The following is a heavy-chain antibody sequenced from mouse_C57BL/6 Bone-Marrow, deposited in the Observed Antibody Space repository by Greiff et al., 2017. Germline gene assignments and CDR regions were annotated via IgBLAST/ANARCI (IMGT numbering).Heavy chain of an antibody. J-gene: IGHJ4*01. D-gene: IGHD2-3*01. V-gene: IGHV5-12*01. CDR1: GFTFSDYY. Sequence: DVMLVESGGGLVQPGGSLKLSCAASGFTFSDYYMYWVRQTPEKRLEWVAYISNGGGSTYYPDTVKGRFTISRDNAKNTLYLQMSRLKSEDTAMYYCARQGWLLYAMDYWGQGTAVTGSS. CDR2: ISNGGGST. CDR3: ARQGWLLYAMDY.